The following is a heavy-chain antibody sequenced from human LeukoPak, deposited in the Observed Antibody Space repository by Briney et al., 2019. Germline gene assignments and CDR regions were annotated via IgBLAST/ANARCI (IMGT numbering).Heavy chain of an antibody. CDR2: IYYSGST. D-gene: IGHD3-22*01. J-gene: IGHJ4*02. CDR3: ASGDIREYYDSSGSFDY. V-gene: IGHV4-59*01. Sequence: SETLSLTCAVYGGSFSGYYWSWIRQPPGKGPEWIGYIYYSGSTNYNPSLKSRVTISVDTSKNQFSLKLSSVTAADTAVYYCASGDIREYYDSSGSFDYWGQGTLVTVSS. CDR1: GGSFSGYY.